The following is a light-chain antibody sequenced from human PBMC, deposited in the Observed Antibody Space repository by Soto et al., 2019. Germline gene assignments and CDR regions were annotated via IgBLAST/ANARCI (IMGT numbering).Light chain of an antibody. J-gene: IGKJ1*01. CDR3: QKYNRSAST. CDR1: QGISNY. CDR2: AAS. V-gene: IGKV1-27*01. Sequence: DIQMTQSPSSLSASVGDRVTITCRASQGISNYLAWYQQKPGKVPKLLIYAASTLPSGVPPWFSGSGSGTDFTLSVGSLQPEDVVTYYCQKYNRSASTFGQGTKVEIK.